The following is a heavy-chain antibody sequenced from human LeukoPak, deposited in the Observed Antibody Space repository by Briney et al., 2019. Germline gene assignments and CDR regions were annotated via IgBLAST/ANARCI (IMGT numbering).Heavy chain of an antibody. CDR1: GGSISSGDYY. Sequence: PSETLSLTCTVSGGSISSGDYYWSWIRQPPGKGLEWIGYIYYSGSTYYNPSLKSRVTISVDTSKNQFSLKLSSVTAADTAVYYCASTRGDYVRGYYFDYWGQGTLVTVSS. CDR2: IYYSGST. CDR3: ASTRGDYVRGYYFDY. D-gene: IGHD4-17*01. J-gene: IGHJ4*02. V-gene: IGHV4-30-4*08.